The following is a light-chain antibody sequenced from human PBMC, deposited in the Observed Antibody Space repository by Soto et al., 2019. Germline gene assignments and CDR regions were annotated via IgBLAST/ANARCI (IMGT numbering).Light chain of an antibody. Sequence: QSVLTQPASVSGSPGQSIAISCTGTSSNVGGYNYVSWYQQYPGKAPKLMIYEVSSRPSGVSDRFSGSKSGNTASLTIAGLQAEDEADYYCDSYTSSGTLVVGTGTKVTVL. J-gene: IGLJ1*01. CDR2: EVS. CDR3: DSYTSSGTLV. V-gene: IGLV2-14*01. CDR1: SSNVGGYNY.